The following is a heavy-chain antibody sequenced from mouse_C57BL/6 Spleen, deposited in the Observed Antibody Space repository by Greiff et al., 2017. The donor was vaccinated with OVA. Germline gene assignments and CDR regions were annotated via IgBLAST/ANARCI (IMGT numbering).Heavy chain of an antibody. CDR1: GYTFTSYW. CDR2: IYPSDSET. V-gene: IGHV1-61*01. CDR3: AREGQLRPHYYAMDY. Sequence: VQLQQPGAELVRPGSSVKLSCKASGYTFTSYWMDWVKQRPGQGLEWIGNIYPSDSETHYNQKFKDKATLTVDKSSSTAYMQLSSLTSEDSAVYYCAREGQLRPHYYAMDYWGQGTSVTVSS. D-gene: IGHD3-2*02. J-gene: IGHJ4*01.